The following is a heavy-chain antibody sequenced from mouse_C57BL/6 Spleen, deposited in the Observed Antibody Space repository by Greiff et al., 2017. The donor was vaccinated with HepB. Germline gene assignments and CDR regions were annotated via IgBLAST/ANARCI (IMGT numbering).Heavy chain of an antibody. J-gene: IGHJ4*01. CDR3: ARTGSSYAMDY. CDR2: INPSTGGT. V-gene: IGHV1-42*01. Sequence: EVMLVESGPELVKPGASVKISCKASGYSFTGYYMNWVKQSPEKSLEWIGEINPSTGGTTYNQKFKAKATLTVDKSSSTAYMQLKSLTSEDSAVYYCARTGSSYAMDYWGQGTSVTVSS. D-gene: IGHD1-1*01. CDR1: GYSFTGYY.